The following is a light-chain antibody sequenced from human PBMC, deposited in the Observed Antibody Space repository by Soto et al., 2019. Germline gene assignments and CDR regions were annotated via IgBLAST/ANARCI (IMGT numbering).Light chain of an antibody. CDR1: QSVWGTY. J-gene: IGKJ3*01. V-gene: IGKV3-20*01. CDR2: GAS. Sequence: IVLTQSPGTLCLSTGERATLSCRSSQSVWGTYLAWYQHKPGQAPRLLIYGASNRASGIPDRFSGSGSGTDFTLTISRLEPEDFAVYYCQQYGGSPFTFGPGTKVDIK. CDR3: QQYGGSPFT.